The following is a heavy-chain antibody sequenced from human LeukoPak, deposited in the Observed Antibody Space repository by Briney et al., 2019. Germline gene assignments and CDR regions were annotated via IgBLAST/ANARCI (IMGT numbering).Heavy chain of an antibody. J-gene: IGHJ6*02. Sequence: GASVKVSCKVSGYTLTELSMHWVRQAPGKGLEWMGGFDPEDGETIYAQKFQGRVTMTEDTSTDTAYMELSSLRSEDTAVYYCATLVIVVVPAAIRGNGMDVWGQGTTVTVSS. D-gene: IGHD2-2*02. CDR1: GYTLTELS. CDR2: FDPEDGET. CDR3: ATLVIVVVPAAIRGNGMDV. V-gene: IGHV1-24*01.